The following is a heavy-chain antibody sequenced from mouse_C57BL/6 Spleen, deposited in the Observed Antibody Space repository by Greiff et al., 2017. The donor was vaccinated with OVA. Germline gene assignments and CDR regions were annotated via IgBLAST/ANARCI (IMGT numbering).Heavy chain of an antibody. Sequence: EVKLVESGGGLVKPGGSLKLSCAASGFTFSSYAMSWVRQTPEKRLEWVATISDGGSYTYYPDNVKGRFTISRDNAKNNLYLQMRHLKSEDTAMYYCARDGWDGYYFDYWGQGTTLTVSS. CDR2: ISDGGSYT. CDR3: ARDGWDGYYFDY. CDR1: GFTFSSYA. D-gene: IGHD4-1*01. J-gene: IGHJ2*01. V-gene: IGHV5-4*01.